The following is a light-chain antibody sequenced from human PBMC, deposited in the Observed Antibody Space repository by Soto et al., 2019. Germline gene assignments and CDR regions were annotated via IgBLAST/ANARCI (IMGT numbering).Light chain of an antibody. CDR1: QSISTY. CDR2: AAS. J-gene: IGKJ1*01. Sequence: DIQMTQSPSTLSASVGDRVTITCRASQSISTYLNWYQQKLGRAPTLLIYAASSLQSGVPSRFSGGGSGTDLTLTVSSLQPEDFAMYFCQQCYSSPRTFGQGTKAEIK. V-gene: IGKV1-39*01. CDR3: QQCYSSPRT.